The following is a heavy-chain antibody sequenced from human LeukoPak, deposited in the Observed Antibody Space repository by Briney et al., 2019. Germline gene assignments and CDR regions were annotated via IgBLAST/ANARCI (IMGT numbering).Heavy chain of an antibody. CDR3: ARDSVVVVPAAILDYYYYGMEV. CDR2: ISAYNGNT. V-gene: IGHV1-18*01. J-gene: IGHJ6*02. D-gene: IGHD2-2*01. Sequence: ASVKVSCKASGYTFTSYGISWVRQAPGQGLEWMGWISAYNGNTNYAQKLQGRVTMTTDTSTSTAYMELRSLRSDDTAVYYCARDSVVVVPAAILDYYYYGMEVWGQGTTVTVSS. CDR1: GYTFTSYG.